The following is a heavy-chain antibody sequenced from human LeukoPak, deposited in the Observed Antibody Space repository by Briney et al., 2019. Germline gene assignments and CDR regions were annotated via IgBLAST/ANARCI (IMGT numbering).Heavy chain of an antibody. CDR3: AKDRGVPAAFYWFDP. D-gene: IGHD2-2*01. CDR2: ISGSGGGT. CDR1: GFTFSSYA. Sequence: GGSLRLSCGASGFTFSSYAVSWVRQAPGKGLEWVSAISGSGGGTYYADSVKGRFTISRDNSKNTLYLQMNSLRAEDTAVYYCAKDRGVPAAFYWFDPWGQGTLVTVSS. V-gene: IGHV3-23*01. J-gene: IGHJ5*02.